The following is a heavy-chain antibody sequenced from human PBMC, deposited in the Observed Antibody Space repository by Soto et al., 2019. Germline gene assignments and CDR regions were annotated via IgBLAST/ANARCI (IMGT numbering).Heavy chain of an antibody. CDR3: ARVKGGYYYYYGMDV. J-gene: IGHJ6*02. Sequence: GGSLRLSCAASGFTFSSYGMHWVRQAPGKGLEWVAVIWYDGSNKYYADSVKGRFTISRDNSKNTLYLQMDSLRAEDTAVYYCARVKGGYYYYYGMDVWGQGTTVTVSS. CDR2: IWYDGSNK. CDR1: GFTFSSYG. V-gene: IGHV3-33*01.